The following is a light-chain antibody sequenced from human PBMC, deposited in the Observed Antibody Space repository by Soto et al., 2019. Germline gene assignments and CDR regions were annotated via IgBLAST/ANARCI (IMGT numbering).Light chain of an antibody. Sequence: DIQMTQSPSSLSASVGDRVTITCRASQGISNYLAWFQQEPGKAPKSLINATSSLQSGVPSRFSGSGSGTDFSLTISSLQHEDFETYYCQQYNSYQWTLGQAPNVDIK. CDR3: QQYNSYQWT. CDR1: QGISNY. J-gene: IGKJ1*01. CDR2: ATS. V-gene: IGKV1-16*01.